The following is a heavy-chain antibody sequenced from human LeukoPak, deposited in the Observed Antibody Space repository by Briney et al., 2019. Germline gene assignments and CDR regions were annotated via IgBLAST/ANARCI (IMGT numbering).Heavy chain of an antibody. J-gene: IGHJ6*02. CDR1: GYTFTGYY. CDR2: INPNSGGT. V-gene: IGHV1-2*02. CDR3: ATGVAGTYYYYYGMDV. D-gene: IGHD6-19*01. Sequence: ASVKVSCKASGYTFTGYYMQWVRQAPGQGLEWMGWINPNSGGTSYAQKFQGRVTMTRDTSISTAYMELSRLRSDDTAVYYCATGVAGTYYYYYGMDVWGQGTTVTVSS.